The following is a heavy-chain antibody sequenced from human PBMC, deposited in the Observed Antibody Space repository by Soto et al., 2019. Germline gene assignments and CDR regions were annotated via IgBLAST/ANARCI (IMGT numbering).Heavy chain of an antibody. Sequence: QVQLQESGPGLVKPSQTLSLTCTVSGVSISSGAYYWSWIRQHPGKGLEWIGYIYYSGGTYYNPSLTNGVTISVDMSISQFSLKLSSVHAADRPVNYCARDPNFAAPASMDVWGQGTTVTVSS. J-gene: IGHJ6*02. V-gene: IGHV4-31*03. CDR1: GVSISSGAYY. D-gene: IGHD3-3*01. CDR3: ARDPNFAAPASMDV. CDR2: IYYSGGT.